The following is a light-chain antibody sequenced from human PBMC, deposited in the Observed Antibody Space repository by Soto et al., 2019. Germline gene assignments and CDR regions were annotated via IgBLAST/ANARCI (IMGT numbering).Light chain of an antibody. CDR1: SSNIGSKY. CDR2: RNN. J-gene: IGLJ2*01. Sequence: QAVLTQPPSASGTPGQRVTSSCSGSSSNIGSKYVYWYQQLPGTAPKLLIYRNNQRPSGVPDRFSGSKSGTSASLAISGLRSEDEADYYCAAWDDSLSGHVVFGGGTKLTVL. CDR3: AAWDDSLSGHVV. V-gene: IGLV1-47*01.